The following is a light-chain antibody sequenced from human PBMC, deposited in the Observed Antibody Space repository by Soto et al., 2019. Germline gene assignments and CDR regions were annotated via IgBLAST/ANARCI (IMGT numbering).Light chain of an antibody. CDR3: QHYNNRPA. CDR1: QSVRSK. CDR2: DAS. Sequence: EIVMTQSPATLSVSPGERATLSCRASQSVRSKLAWYQQKPGQAPRLLIYDASTRAPGVPARFSGSGSGTEFTLTISSLQSEDFAVYSCQHYNNRPAFGKGTKVEIK. J-gene: IGKJ1*01. V-gene: IGKV3-15*01.